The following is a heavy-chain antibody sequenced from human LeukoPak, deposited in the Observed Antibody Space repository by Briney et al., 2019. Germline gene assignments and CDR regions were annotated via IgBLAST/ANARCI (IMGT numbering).Heavy chain of an antibody. CDR1: GGSISSYY. Sequence: SETLSLTCTVSGGSISSYYWSWIRQPPGKGLEWIGYIYYSGSTNYNPSLKSRVTISVDTSKNQFSLKLSSVTAADTAVYYCARFQWLLYYYYGMDVWGQGTTVTVSS. CDR2: IYYSGST. D-gene: IGHD6-19*01. CDR3: ARFQWLLYYYYGMDV. V-gene: IGHV4-59*12. J-gene: IGHJ6*02.